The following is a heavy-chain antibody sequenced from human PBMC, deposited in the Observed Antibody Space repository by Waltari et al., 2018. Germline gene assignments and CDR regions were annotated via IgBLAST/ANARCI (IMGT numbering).Heavy chain of an antibody. CDR3: ARIKEYCGGDCQSYYFDY. D-gene: IGHD2-21*01. J-gene: IGHJ4*02. Sequence: QVTLKESGPVLVKPTETLTLTCTVSGFSLSNARMGVSWIRQPPGKALEWLAHIFSNDEKSYSTSLKSRLTISKDTSKSQVVLTMTNMDPVDTATYYCARIKEYCGGDCQSYYFDYWGQGTLVTVSS. CDR1: GFSLSNARMG. V-gene: IGHV2-26*01. CDR2: IFSNDEK.